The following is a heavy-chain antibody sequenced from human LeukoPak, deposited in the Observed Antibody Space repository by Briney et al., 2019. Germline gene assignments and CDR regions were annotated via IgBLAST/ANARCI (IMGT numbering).Heavy chain of an antibody. V-gene: IGHV3-7*01. CDR2: IKQDGSEK. CDR1: GFTFSSYW. J-gene: IGHJ5*02. D-gene: IGHD1-26*01. Sequence: GGSLRLSCAASGFTFSSYWMSWVRQAPGKGLEWVANIKQDGSEKYYVDSVKGRFTISRDNAKNSLYLQMSSLRAEDTAVYYCARDPTTGRNWFDPWGQGTLVTVSS. CDR3: ARDPTTGRNWFDP.